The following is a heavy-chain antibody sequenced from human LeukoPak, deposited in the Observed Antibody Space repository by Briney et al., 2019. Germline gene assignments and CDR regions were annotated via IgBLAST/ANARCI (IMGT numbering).Heavy chain of an antibody. CDR3: ARGDYGDRYFDY. D-gene: IGHD4-17*01. CDR2: ISSSSNYI. CDR1: GFTFSSYS. J-gene: IGHJ4*02. Sequence: PGGSLRLSCAASGFTFSSYSMNWVRQAPGKGLEWVSSISSSSNYIYYADSVKGRFTISRDNAKSSLYLQMNSLRAEDTAVYYCARGDYGDRYFDYWGQGTLVTVSS. V-gene: IGHV3-21*01.